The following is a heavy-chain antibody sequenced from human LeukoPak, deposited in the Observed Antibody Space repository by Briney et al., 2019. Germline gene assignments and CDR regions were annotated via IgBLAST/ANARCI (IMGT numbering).Heavy chain of an antibody. CDR2: INHSGST. V-gene: IGHV4-34*01. CDR3: ARRVHHTREGDY. CDR1: GGSFSGYY. Sequence: SETLSLTCAVYGGSFSGYYWSWIRQPPEKGLEWIGEINHSGSTNYNPSLKSRVTISVDTSKNQFSLKLSSVTAADTAVYYCARRVHHTREGDYWGQGTLVTVSS. D-gene: IGHD2-2*01. J-gene: IGHJ4*02.